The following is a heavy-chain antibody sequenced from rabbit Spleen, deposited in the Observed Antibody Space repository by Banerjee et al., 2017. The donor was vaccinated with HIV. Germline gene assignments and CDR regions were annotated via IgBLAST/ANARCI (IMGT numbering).Heavy chain of an antibody. J-gene: IGHJ2*01. V-gene: IGHV1S40*01. Sequence: QSLEESGGGLVKPEGSLTLTCTASGFSFSNNYYMCWVRQAPGKGLEWIACIYTGSGDGSTYYASWAKGRFTISKTSSTTVTLQMTSLTAADTATYFCARAGVWANGFDTWGPGTLVTVS. CDR3: ARAGVWANGFDT. CDR2: IYTGSGDGST. CDR1: GFSFSNNYY. D-gene: IGHD3-1*01.